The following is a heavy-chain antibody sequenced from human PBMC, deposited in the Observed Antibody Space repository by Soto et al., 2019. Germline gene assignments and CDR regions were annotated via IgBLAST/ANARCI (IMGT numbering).Heavy chain of an antibody. CDR1: GFTFSSYG. Sequence: QVQLVESGGGVVQPGRSLRLSCAASGFTFSSYGMHWVRQAPGKGLEWVAVIWYDGSNKYYADSVKGRFTISRDNSKNSLYLQMNSLRSEDTAVYYCARDPAFILTGYYFQIDYWGQGTLGTVSS. CDR2: IWYDGSNK. CDR3: ARDPAFILTGYYFQIDY. V-gene: IGHV3-33*01. D-gene: IGHD3-9*01. J-gene: IGHJ4*02.